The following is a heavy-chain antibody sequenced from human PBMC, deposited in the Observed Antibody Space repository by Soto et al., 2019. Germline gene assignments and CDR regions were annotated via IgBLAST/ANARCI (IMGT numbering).Heavy chain of an antibody. CDR3: ARHWDYYGSGSYQPFDY. Sequence: SETLSLTCTVSGGSIGTYYWSWIRQPPGKGLEWIGYIYYSGSTNYNPSLKSRVTISVDTSKNQFSLKLSSVTAADTAVYYCARHWDYYGSGSYQPFDYWGQGTLVTVSS. J-gene: IGHJ4*02. CDR2: IYYSGST. CDR1: GGSIGTYY. D-gene: IGHD3-10*01. V-gene: IGHV4-59*01.